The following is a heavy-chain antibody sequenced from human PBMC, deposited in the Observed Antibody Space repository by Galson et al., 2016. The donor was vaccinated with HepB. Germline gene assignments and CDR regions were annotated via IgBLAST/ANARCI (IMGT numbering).Heavy chain of an antibody. J-gene: IGHJ4*02. Sequence: SVKVSCKASGYTFTNYGITWVRQAPGQGLEWMGWISVYTGNTNYAQRLQGRVTMSTDTSTSTAYMELRSLRSDDTALYYCAIKRGSWQDGHFDYWGQGTLVTVSS. CDR2: ISVYTGNT. D-gene: IGHD6-13*01. CDR3: AIKRGSWQDGHFDY. V-gene: IGHV1-18*01. CDR1: GYTFTNYG.